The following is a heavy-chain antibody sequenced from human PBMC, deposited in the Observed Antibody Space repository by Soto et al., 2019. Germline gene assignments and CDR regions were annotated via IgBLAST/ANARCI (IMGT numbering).Heavy chain of an antibody. V-gene: IGHV2-5*02. CDR3: AHRVLRTVFGLVTTTAIYFDF. J-gene: IGHJ4*02. D-gene: IGHD3-3*01. CDR1: GFSLTTSGVG. Sequence: QITLNESGPTVVRPTETLTLTCRFSGFSLTTSGVGVGWIRQSPGKAPEWLALIYWDDDKRYSASLKSRLTIAKGTSKTQVVLTVSDLGPTDTDTYYCAHRVLRTVFGLVTTTAIYFDFWGQGTPVAVSS. CDR2: IYWDDDK.